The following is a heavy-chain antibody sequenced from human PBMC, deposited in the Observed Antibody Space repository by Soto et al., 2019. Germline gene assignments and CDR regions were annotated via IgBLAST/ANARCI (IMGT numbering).Heavy chain of an antibody. D-gene: IGHD4-17*01. CDR2: ISSSSSTI. CDR1: GFTFSSYS. CDR3: ASDRKGSGDYSGGFDS. Sequence: EVQLVESGGGLVQPGGSLRLSCAASGFTFSSYSMNWVRQAPGKGLEWVSYISSSSSTIYYADSVKGRFTISRDNAKQSLNLQMNSLRDDDTAVSYCASDRKGSGDYSGGFDSWAQGTLVTVSS. J-gene: IGHJ4*02. V-gene: IGHV3-48*02.